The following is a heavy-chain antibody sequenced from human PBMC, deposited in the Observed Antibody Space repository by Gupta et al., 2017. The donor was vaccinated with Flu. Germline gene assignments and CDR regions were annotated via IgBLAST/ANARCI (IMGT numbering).Heavy chain of an antibody. V-gene: IGHV3-74*01. Sequence: GKGLVWVSRINSDGTSTSYADSVKGRFTISRDNAKNTLYLQMNSLRAEDTAVYYCATSRTFDYWGQGTLVTVSS. CDR3: ATSRTFDY. D-gene: IGHD1-7*01. CDR2: INSDGTST. J-gene: IGHJ4*02.